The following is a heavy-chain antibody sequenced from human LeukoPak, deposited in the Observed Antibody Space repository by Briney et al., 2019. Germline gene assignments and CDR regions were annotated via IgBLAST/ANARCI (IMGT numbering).Heavy chain of an antibody. CDR2: IYNNRSP. Sequence: PSETLSLTCTVSGASIRSHYWNWIRQTAGEGLEWIGRIYNNRSPDYNPSLKSRVTISVDTSKNQLSLKMTSVTVADTALYYCVRESVFGSRYYFDYWGHGILVTVS. CDR1: GASIRSHY. D-gene: IGHD3-3*01. V-gene: IGHV4-4*07. J-gene: IGHJ4*01. CDR3: VRESVFGSRYYFDY.